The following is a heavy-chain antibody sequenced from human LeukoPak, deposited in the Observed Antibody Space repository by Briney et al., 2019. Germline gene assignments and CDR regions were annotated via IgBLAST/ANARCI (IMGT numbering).Heavy chain of an antibody. CDR3: ARGSKYYYDSSGYSY. D-gene: IGHD3-22*01. Sequence: GGSLRLSCAASGFTFSSCWMHWVRQAPGKGLVWVSRINSDGSSTSYADSVKGRFTISRDNAKNTLYLQMNSLRAEDTAVYYCARGSKYYYDSSGYSYWGQGTLVTVSS. CDR1: GFTFSSCW. CDR2: INSDGSST. V-gene: IGHV3-74*01. J-gene: IGHJ4*02.